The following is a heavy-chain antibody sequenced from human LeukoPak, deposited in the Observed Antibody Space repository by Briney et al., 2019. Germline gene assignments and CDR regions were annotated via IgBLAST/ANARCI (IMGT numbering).Heavy chain of an antibody. CDR3: ARGDSTYSCDY. D-gene: IGHD3-22*01. J-gene: IGHJ4*02. CDR2: IIPIFGTA. Sequence: GSSVKVSCKASGGTFSSYAISWVRQAPGQGLEWMGGIIPIFGTANYAQKFQGRVTMTRDTSTSTVYMELSSLRSEDTAVYYCARGDSTYSCDYWGQGTLVTVSS. CDR1: GGTFSSYA. V-gene: IGHV1-69*05.